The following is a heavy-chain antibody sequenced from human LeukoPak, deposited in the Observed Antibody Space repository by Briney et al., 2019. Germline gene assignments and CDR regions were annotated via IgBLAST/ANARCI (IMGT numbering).Heavy chain of an antibody. CDR1: GFTFSSYG. V-gene: IGHV3-33*01. CDR2: IWYDGSNK. D-gene: IGHD2-2*01. Sequence: GGSLRLSCAASGFTFSSYGMHWVRQAPGKGLEWVAVIWYDGSNKYYADSVKGRFTISRDNSKNTLYLQMNSLRAEDTAVYYCASVGYCSSISCPVDYWGQGTLVTVSS. J-gene: IGHJ4*02. CDR3: ASVGYCSSISCPVDY.